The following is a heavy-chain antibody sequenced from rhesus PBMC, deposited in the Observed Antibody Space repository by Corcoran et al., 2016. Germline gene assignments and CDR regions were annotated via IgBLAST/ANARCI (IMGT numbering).Heavy chain of an antibody. CDR3: ARDGGITGTSSFDY. D-gene: IGHD1-7*02. CDR1: GSSISSGYY. V-gene: IGHV4-99*02. CDR2: IRGSSGIT. J-gene: IGHJ4*01. Sequence: QVQLQESGPGLVKPSETLSLTCAVSGSSISSGYYWGWFRLPPGEVLEYIGYIRGSSGITNYNPSLKSRGTIAKDTSKNQFALKLSSVTAADTAVYYCARDGGITGTSSFDYWGQGVLVTVSS.